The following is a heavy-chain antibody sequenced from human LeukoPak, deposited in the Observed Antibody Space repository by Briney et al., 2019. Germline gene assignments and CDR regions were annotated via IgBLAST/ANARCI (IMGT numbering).Heavy chain of an antibody. D-gene: IGHD4-17*01. CDR3: ASLTGGTVTTPYYYYYMDV. J-gene: IGHJ6*03. CDR1: GGTFSSYA. Sequence: ASVKVSCKASGGTFSSYAISWVRQAPGQGLEWMGGIIPIFGTANYAQKFQGRVTITADKSTSTAYTELSSLRSEDTAVYYCASLTGGTVTTPYYYYYMDVWGKGTTVTVSS. CDR2: IIPIFGTA. V-gene: IGHV1-69*06.